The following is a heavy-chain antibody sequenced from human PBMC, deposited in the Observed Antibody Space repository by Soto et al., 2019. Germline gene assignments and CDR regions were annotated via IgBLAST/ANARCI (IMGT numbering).Heavy chain of an antibody. V-gene: IGHV1-3*01. CDR1: GYSFVKYA. Sequence: ASVKVSCKTSGYSFVKYAIQWVRQAPGQRLEWMGWSNPANGATRYAQKFQDRVSITMDTSADTVYMEVSSLESEDTAVYYCARQDNSGWYGYF. D-gene: IGHD6-19*01. CDR3: ARQDNSGWYGYF. J-gene: IGHJ1*01. CDR2: SNPANGAT.